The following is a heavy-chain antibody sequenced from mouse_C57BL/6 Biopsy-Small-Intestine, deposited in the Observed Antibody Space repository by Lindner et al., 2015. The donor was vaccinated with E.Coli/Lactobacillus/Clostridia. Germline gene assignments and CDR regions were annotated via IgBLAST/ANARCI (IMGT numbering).Heavy chain of an antibody. CDR2: INPSTGGT. CDR3: ASSSRGAMDY. D-gene: IGHD1-1*01. CDR1: GYSFTGYY. V-gene: IGHV1-42*01. J-gene: IGHJ4*01. Sequence: VQLQESGPELVKPGASVKISCKASGYSFTGYYMNWVKQSPEKSLEGIGEINPSTGGTTYNQKFKAKATLTVDKSSSTAYMQLKSLTSEDSAVYYCASSSRGAMDYWGQGTSVTVSS.